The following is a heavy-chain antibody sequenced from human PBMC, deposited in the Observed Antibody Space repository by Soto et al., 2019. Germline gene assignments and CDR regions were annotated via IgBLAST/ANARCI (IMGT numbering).Heavy chain of an antibody. CDR1: GFTFSSYA. Sequence: GGSLRLSCAASGFTFSSYAMSWVRQAPGKGLEWVSAISGSGGSTYYADSVKGRFTISRDNSKNTLYLQMNSLKTEDTAVYYCTRDKGRIAVAGTGDYWGQGTLVTVSS. CDR3: TRDKGRIAVAGTGDY. CDR2: ISGSGGST. J-gene: IGHJ4*02. V-gene: IGHV3-23*01. D-gene: IGHD6-19*01.